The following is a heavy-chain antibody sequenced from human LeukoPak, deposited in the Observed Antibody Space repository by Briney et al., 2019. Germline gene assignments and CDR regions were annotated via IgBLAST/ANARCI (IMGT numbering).Heavy chain of an antibody. D-gene: IGHD6-13*01. V-gene: IGHV3-66*01. J-gene: IGHJ4*02. CDR3: ARDVAAAGTGIFDY. CDR2: IYSGGST. Sequence: GGSLRLSCAASGFTVSSNYMSWVRQAPGKGLEWVSVIYSGGSTYYADSVKGRFTISRDNSKNTLYVQMNSLRAEDTAVYYCARDVAAAGTGIFDYWGQGTLVTVSS. CDR1: GFTVSSNY.